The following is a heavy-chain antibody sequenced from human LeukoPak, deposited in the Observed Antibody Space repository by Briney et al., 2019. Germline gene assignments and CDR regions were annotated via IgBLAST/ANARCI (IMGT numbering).Heavy chain of an antibody. V-gene: IGHV3-30*18. Sequence: PRRSLRLSCAASGFTFSSYGMHWVRQAPGKGLEWVAVISYDGSNKYYADSVKGRFTISRDNSKNTLYLQMNSLRAEDTAVYYCAKGSYYDSSGYYYGRDWGQGTLVTVSS. J-gene: IGHJ4*02. D-gene: IGHD3-22*01. CDR2: ISYDGSNK. CDR3: AKGSYYDSSGYYYGRD. CDR1: GFTFSSYG.